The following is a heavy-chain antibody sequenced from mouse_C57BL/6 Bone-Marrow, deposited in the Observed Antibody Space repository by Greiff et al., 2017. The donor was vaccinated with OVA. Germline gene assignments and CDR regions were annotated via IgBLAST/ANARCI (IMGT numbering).Heavy chain of an antibody. CDR3: ARPYYYGSSCYFDY. CDR1: GYTFTSYW. V-gene: IGHV1-52*01. Sequence: VQLQQPGAELVRPGSSVKLSCKASGYTFTSYWMHWVKQRPIQGLEWIGNIDPSDSETHYNQKFKDKATLTVDKSSSTAYMQLSSLTSEDSAVYYCARPYYYGSSCYFDYWGQGTTLTVSS. CDR2: IDPSDSET. D-gene: IGHD1-1*01. J-gene: IGHJ2*01.